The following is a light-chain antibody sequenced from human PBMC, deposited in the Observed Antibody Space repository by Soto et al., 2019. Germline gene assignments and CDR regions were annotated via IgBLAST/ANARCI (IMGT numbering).Light chain of an antibody. J-gene: IGKJ5*01. V-gene: IGKV3-15*01. CDR1: QSVDGY. Sequence: EVGMTQSPSTLSVSLGESAILSWRVSQSVDGYLAWYQQKPGQAPRLLIYGASTRATGVTARFRGGGSGTEFTLTISSLQSEDSAVYYCQQYHKWPPITFGQGTRLEI. CDR3: QQYHKWPPIT. CDR2: GAS.